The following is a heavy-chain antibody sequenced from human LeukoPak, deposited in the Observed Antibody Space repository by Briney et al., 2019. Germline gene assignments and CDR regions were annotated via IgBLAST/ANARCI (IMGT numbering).Heavy chain of an antibody. CDR1: GYSISSGYY. J-gene: IGHJ5*02. V-gene: IGHV4-61*01. CDR2: IYYSGST. CDR3: ARDLAVAGRGHWFDP. D-gene: IGHD6-19*01. Sequence: SETLSLTCAVSGYSISSGYYWGWIRQPPGKGLEWIGYIYYSGSTNYNPSLKSRVTISVDTSKNQFSLKLSSVTAADTAVYYCARDLAVAGRGHWFDPWGQGTLVTVSS.